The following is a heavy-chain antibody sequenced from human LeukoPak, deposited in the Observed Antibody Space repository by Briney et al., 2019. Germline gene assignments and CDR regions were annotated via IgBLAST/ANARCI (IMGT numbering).Heavy chain of an antibody. Sequence: GGSLRLSCAAPGFTFSSYAMHWVRQAPGKGLEWVTVISYDGSNKYYAGSVKGRFTISRDNSKNTLYLQMNSLRAEDTAVYYCARGGYDSSDYFNYWGQGTLVTVSS. J-gene: IGHJ4*02. CDR2: ISYDGSNK. CDR3: ARGGYDSSDYFNY. D-gene: IGHD3-22*01. CDR1: GFTFSSYA. V-gene: IGHV3-30-3*01.